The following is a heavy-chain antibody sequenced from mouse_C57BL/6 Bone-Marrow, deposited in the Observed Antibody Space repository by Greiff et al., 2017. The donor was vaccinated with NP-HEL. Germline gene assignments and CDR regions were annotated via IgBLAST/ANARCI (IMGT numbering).Heavy chain of an antibody. CDR3: ARGNLLLRSLSWFAD. Sequence: EVQLQQSGPGLVKPSQSLSLTCSVTGYSITSGYYWNWIRQFPGNKLEWMGYISYDGSNNYNPSLKNRISITRDKSKNQFFLKLNSVTTEDTATYYCARGNLLLRSLSWFADWGQGTLVTVAA. J-gene: IGHJ3*01. CDR1: GYSITSGYY. CDR2: ISYDGSN. V-gene: IGHV3-6*01. D-gene: IGHD1-1*01.